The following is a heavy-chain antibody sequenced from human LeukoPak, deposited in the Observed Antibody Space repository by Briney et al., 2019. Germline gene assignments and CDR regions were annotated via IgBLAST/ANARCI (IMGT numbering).Heavy chain of an antibody. J-gene: IGHJ6*02. CDR3: AKAGGHSPYYALDV. CDR1: GITFNSYA. Sequence: GGSLRLSCAASGITFNSYAMSWVRQAPGKGLEWVSTISFSGGSTYYADSVKGRFSISRDNSNNTLYLQTSSLRAKDTAVYYCAKAGGHSPYYALDVWGQGTTVTVSS. V-gene: IGHV3-23*01. D-gene: IGHD1-26*01. CDR2: ISFSGGST.